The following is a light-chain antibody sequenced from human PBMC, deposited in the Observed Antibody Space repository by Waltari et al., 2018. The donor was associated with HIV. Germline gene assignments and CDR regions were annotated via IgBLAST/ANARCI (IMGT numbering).Light chain of an antibody. CDR1: QSVSSY. V-gene: IGKV1-39*01. Sequence: DIQMTQSPSSLSASVGDRVIITCRASQSVSSYLNWYQQKPGKAPKLLIYAASILQSGVPARFSGSGSGTDFTLTINSLQPEDFATYYCQESYSSPFTFGPGTQVDIK. CDR3: QESYSSPFT. CDR2: AAS. J-gene: IGKJ3*01.